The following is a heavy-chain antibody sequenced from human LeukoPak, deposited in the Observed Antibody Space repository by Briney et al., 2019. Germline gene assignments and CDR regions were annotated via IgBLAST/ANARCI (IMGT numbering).Heavy chain of an antibody. Sequence: PRASVKVSCKASGYTFTSYGISWVRQAPGQGLEWMGWISAYNGNTNYAQKLQGRVTMTTDTSTSTAYMELRSLRSDDTAVYYCARDAGYFDWLLYFDYWGQGTLVTVSS. D-gene: IGHD3-9*01. CDR3: ARDAGYFDWLLYFDY. J-gene: IGHJ4*02. CDR2: ISAYNGNT. CDR1: GYTFTSYG. V-gene: IGHV1-18*01.